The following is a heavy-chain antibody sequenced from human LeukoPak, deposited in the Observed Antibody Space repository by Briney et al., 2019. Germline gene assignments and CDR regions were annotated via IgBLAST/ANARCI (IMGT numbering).Heavy chain of an antibody. Sequence: GGSLRLSCAASGFTFSSYWMSWVRQTPGKGLEWVSVIYVAGNTYYADSVKGRFTVSRDNSKNTPYLQMNSLRADDTAVYYCAREMLRDGSYLIEDWGQGILVTVSS. D-gene: IGHD1-26*01. CDR3: AREMLRDGSYLIED. CDR2: IYVAGNT. CDR1: GFTFSSYW. V-gene: IGHV3-53*01. J-gene: IGHJ4*02.